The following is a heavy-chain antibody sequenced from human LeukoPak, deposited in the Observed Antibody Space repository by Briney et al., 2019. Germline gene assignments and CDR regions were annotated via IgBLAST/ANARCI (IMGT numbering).Heavy chain of an antibody. CDR2: ISSSGSTI. V-gene: IGHV3-48*03. CDR1: GFTFSSYE. J-gene: IGHJ5*02. D-gene: IGHD4-17*01. Sequence: GGSLRLSCAASGFTFSSYEMNWVRQAPGKGLEWVSYISSSGSTIYYADSVKGRFTISRDNAKNSLYLQMNSLTAEDTAVYYCGSYGDYDFGNWFDPWGQGTLVTVSS. CDR3: GSYGDYDFGNWFDP.